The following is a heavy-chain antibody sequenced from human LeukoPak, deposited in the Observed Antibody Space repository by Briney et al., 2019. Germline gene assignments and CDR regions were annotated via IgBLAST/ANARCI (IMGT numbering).Heavy chain of an antibody. CDR1: AFTFGDYY. J-gene: IGHJ4*02. D-gene: IGHD5-24*01. Sequence: GGSLRLSCAASAFTFGDYYMSWIRQAPGKGLEWISYISGSDNSIYYADSMKGRFTISRDNAKNSLYLQMSSLRDEDTAVYYCARARNGYNDYWGQGTLVTVSS. V-gene: IGHV3-11*01. CDR3: ARARNGYNDY. CDR2: ISGSDNSI.